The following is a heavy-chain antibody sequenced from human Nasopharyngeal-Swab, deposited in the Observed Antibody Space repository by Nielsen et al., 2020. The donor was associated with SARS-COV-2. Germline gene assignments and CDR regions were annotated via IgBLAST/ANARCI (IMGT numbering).Heavy chain of an antibody. V-gene: IGHV1-69*13. CDR2: ISPIFGTA. CDR1: GGTFSSYA. D-gene: IGHD6-6*01. J-gene: IGHJ6*03. Sequence: SVKVSCKASGGTFSSYAISWVRQAPGQGLEWMGGISPIFGTANYAQKFQGRVTITADESTSTAYMELSSLRSEDTAVYYCAREGRPQHISARSYYYYYMDVWGKGTTVTVSS. CDR3: AREGRPQHISARSYYYYYMDV.